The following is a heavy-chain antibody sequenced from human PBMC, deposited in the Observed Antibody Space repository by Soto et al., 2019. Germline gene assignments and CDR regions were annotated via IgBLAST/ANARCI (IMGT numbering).Heavy chain of an antibody. Sequence: EVQLLESGGGLVQPGGSLRLSCAASGFAFHTHALSWVRQAPGKGLEWVSGISASGVTTYYADSVKGRFTISRDNYKNTVTLQMNSLRAEDTAFYYCAKDRTPPLSLSPSSQAIKNLLVGQCFDSWGQGTLVTVSS. CDR2: ISASGVTT. D-gene: IGHD2-8*02. J-gene: IGHJ4*02. CDR1: GFAFHTHA. CDR3: AKDRTPPLSLSPSSQAIKNLLVGQCFDS. V-gene: IGHV3-23*01.